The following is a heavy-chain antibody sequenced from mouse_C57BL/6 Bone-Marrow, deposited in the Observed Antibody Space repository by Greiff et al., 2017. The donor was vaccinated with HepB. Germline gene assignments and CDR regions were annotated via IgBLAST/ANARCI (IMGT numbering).Heavy chain of an antibody. CDR1: GFSLTSYG. D-gene: IGHD2-4*01. Sequence: VQLKESGPGLVAPSQSLSITCTVSGFSLTSYGVDWVRQSPGKGLEWLGVIWGVGSTNYNSALKSRLSISKDNSKSQVFLKMNSLQTDDTAMYYCASDHYDYDGGGFDYWGQGTTLTVSS. CDR3: ASDHYDYDGGGFDY. J-gene: IGHJ2*01. V-gene: IGHV2-6*01. CDR2: IWGVGST.